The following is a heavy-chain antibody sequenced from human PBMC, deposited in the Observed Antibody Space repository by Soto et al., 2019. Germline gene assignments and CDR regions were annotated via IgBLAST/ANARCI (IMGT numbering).Heavy chain of an antibody. Sequence: GSLRLSCAASGFTFLSFTINCVRHSPWKGLEWVSTISSNSAYIYYTDALRGRFTISRDNAKNSLHLQMNSLRAEDTAVYYCTRDASRDSSARGWFDPWGPGTLVTVSS. CDR3: TRDASRDSSARGWFDP. J-gene: IGHJ5*02. V-gene: IGHV3-21*01. CDR2: ISSNSAYI. D-gene: IGHD6-13*01. CDR1: GFTFLSFT.